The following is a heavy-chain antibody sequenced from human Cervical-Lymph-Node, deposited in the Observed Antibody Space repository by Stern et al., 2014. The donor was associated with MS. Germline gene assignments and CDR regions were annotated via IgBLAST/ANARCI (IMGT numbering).Heavy chain of an antibody. V-gene: IGHV4-59*01. D-gene: IGHD6-13*01. CDR1: GVSISSSY. J-gene: IGHJ5*01. Sequence: VQLLESGPGLVKPSETLSLTCTVSGVSISSSYWTWVRQPPGKGLEWIGYIYHSGGATYNPSLKSRVTMSVDTSRSQFSLKLSSVTAADTAVYYCARDVGMDSWGQGTLVTVSS. CDR2: IYHSGGA. CDR3: ARDVGMDS.